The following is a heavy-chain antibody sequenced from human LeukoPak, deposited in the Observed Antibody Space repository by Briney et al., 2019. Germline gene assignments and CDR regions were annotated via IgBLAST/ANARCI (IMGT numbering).Heavy chain of an antibody. CDR3: ARARFFDF. J-gene: IGHJ4*02. CDR2: FYSGGGT. CDR1: GFTVSNNY. V-gene: IGHV3-53*01. Sequence: GGSLRLSCAASGFTVSNNYMSWVRQAQGEGLEWVSVFYSGGGTYYADSVKGRFTISRDNFKNTLYLQMNSLRAEDTAVYYCARARFFDFWGQGTLVTVSS.